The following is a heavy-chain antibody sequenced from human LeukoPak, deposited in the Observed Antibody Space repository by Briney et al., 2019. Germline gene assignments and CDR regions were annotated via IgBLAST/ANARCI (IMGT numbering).Heavy chain of an antibody. J-gene: IGHJ4*02. CDR1: GGSFSGYY. V-gene: IGHV4-34*01. CDR2: INHSGST. D-gene: IGHD3-10*01. Sequence: SETLSLTCAVYGGSFSGYYWSWIRQPPGKGLEWIGEINHSGSTNYNPSLKSRVTISVDTSKNQFSLKLSSMTAGDTAVYYCARVTGSGAGYWGQGTLVTVSS. CDR3: ARVTGSGAGY.